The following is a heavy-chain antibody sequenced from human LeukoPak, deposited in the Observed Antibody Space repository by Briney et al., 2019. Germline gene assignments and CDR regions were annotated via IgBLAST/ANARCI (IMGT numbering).Heavy chain of an antibody. D-gene: IGHD4-11*01. CDR3: ARAHGLPLYYFDY. CDR1: GFTFGSYS. CDR2: ISSSSSYI. J-gene: IGHJ4*02. V-gene: IGHV3-21*01. Sequence: GGSLRLSXAASGFTFGSYSMNWVRQAPGKGLEWVSSISSSSSYIYYADSVKGRFTNSRDNAKNSLYLQMNSLRAEDTAVYYCARAHGLPLYYFDYWGQGTLVTVSS.